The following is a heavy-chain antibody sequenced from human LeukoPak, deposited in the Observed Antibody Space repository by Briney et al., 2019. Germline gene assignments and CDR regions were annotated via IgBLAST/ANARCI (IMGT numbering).Heavy chain of an antibody. CDR3: AKGTVRFLEWSQRGYFDY. D-gene: IGHD3-3*01. Sequence: GGSLRLSCAASGFTFSNYAMTWVRQAPGKGLEWVSSISSTVIKTYKADSVKGRFTISKDNSKNTLYLQMNSLRADDTAIYYCAKGTVRFLEWSQRGYFDYWGQGILVTVSS. V-gene: IGHV3-23*01. J-gene: IGHJ4*02. CDR1: GFTFSNYA. CDR2: ISSTVIKT.